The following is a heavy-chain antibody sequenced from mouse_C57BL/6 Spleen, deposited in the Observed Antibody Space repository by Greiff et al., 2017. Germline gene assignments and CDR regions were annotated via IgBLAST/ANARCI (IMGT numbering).Heavy chain of an antibody. CDR1: GYTFTDYY. CDR3: ARGDSSYAMDY. J-gene: IGHJ4*01. D-gene: IGHD3-3*01. CDR2: INPNNGGT. Sequence: VQLQQSGPELVKPGASVKISCKASGYTFTDYYMNWVKQSHGKSLEWIGDINPNNGGTSYNQKFKGKATLTVDKSSSTAYMELRSLTSDDSAVYYCARGDSSYAMDYWGQGTSVTVSS. V-gene: IGHV1-26*01.